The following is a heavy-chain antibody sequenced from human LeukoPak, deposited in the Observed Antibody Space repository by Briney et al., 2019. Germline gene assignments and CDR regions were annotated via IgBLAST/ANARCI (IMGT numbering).Heavy chain of an antibody. CDR1: GYTFTSYA. D-gene: IGHD3-16*02. J-gene: IGHJ5*02. V-gene: IGHV1-3*03. CDR3: ARDLSYYDYVWGTYRSWFDP. Sequence: GASVKVSCKASGYTFTSYAMHWVRQAPGQRLEWMGWINAGNGNTKYSQEFQGRVTITRDTSASTAYMELSSLRSEDMAVYYCARDLSYYDYVWGTYRSWFDPWGQGTLVTVSS. CDR2: INAGNGNT.